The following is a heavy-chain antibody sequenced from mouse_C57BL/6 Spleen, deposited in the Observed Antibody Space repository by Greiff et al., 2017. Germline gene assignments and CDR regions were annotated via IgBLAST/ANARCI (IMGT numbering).Heavy chain of an antibody. Sequence: QVQLQQSGPELVKPGASVKISCKASGYAFSSSWMNWVKQRPGTGLEWIGRIYPGDGDTNYNGKFKGKATLTADKSSSTAYMQLSSLTSEDSAVYFCASQVLYYYGGEAMDYWGQGTSVTVSS. J-gene: IGHJ4*01. CDR3: ASQVLYYYGGEAMDY. CDR2: IYPGDGDT. CDR1: GYAFSSSW. D-gene: IGHD1-1*02. V-gene: IGHV1-82*01.